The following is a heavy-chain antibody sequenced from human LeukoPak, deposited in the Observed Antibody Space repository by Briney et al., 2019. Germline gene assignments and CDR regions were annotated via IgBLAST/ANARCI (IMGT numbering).Heavy chain of an antibody. J-gene: IGHJ4*02. D-gene: IGHD2-21*02. CDR1: GFTFSSYG. CDR2: IWYDGSNK. CDR3: ARDAAVAAYCGGDCYLDY. V-gene: IGHV3-33*01. Sequence: GRSLRLSCAASGFTFSSYGMHWVRQAPGKGLERVAVIWYDGSNKYYADSVKGRFTISRDTSKNTLYLQMTSLRAEDTAVYYCARDAAVAAYCGGDCYLDYWGQGTLVTVSS.